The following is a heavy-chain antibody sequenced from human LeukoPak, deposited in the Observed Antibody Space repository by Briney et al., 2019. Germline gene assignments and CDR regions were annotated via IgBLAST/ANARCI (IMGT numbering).Heavy chain of an antibody. J-gene: IGHJ6*02. CDR2: INGGGGST. D-gene: IGHD2-2*01. CDR3: VKDRRTEAYGMEV. V-gene: IGHV3-23*01. CDR1: GFTFSIYD. Sequence: GGSLRLSCAASGFTFSIYDMSWVRQAPGKGLEWVSSINGGGGSTSYADSVKGRFTTSRDNSWNTLYLQINSLRPEDTAVYYCVKDRRTEAYGMEVWGQGTTVTVTS.